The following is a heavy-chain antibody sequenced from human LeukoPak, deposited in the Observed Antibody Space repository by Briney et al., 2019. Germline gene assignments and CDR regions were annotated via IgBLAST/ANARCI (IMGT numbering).Heavy chain of an antibody. CDR3: ARELPFDY. Sequence: GGSLRLSCAASGFTFSSYDIHWVRQAPGKGLEWVALISYDGNNKYYADSVKGRFTISRDNSKSTLSLQMNSLRPEDTAVYYCARELPFDYWGQGTLVTVSS. D-gene: IGHD2-15*01. CDR2: ISYDGNNK. CDR1: GFTFSSYD. J-gene: IGHJ4*02. V-gene: IGHV3-30*03.